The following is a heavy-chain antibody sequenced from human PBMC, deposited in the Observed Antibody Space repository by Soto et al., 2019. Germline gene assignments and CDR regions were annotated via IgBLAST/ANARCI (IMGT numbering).Heavy chain of an antibody. J-gene: IGHJ6*02. CDR3: AKKKKLRFLEFGGMDV. CDR2: ISGSGGST. CDR1: GFTFSSYA. Sequence: GGSLRLSCAASGFTFSSYAMSWVRQAPGKGLEWVSAISGSGGSTYHADSVKGRFTISRDNSKNTLYLQMNSLRAEDTAVYYCAKKKKLRFLEFGGMDVWGQGTTVTVSS. V-gene: IGHV3-23*01. D-gene: IGHD3-3*01.